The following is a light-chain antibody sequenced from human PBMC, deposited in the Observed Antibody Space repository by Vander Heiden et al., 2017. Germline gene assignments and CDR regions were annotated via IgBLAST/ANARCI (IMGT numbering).Light chain of an antibody. CDR2: LNSEGSH. J-gene: IGLJ2*01. CDR1: TGHSRYA. Sequence: QLVLTQSPSASPSLGPSVKLTCTLSTGHSRYAIAWLHQPPEKGPRYLMKLNSEGSHNRGDGIPDRFSGSSSGAERYLTISSLQSEDEADYYCQTWGTGIQDVIFGGGTKLTVL. V-gene: IGLV4-69*01. CDR3: QTWGTGIQDVI.